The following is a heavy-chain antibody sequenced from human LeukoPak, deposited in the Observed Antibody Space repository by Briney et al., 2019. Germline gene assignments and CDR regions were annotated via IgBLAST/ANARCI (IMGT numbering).Heavy chain of an antibody. CDR2: ISSSGSTI. Sequence: PGGSLRLSCAASGLTFNNYWMSWIRQAPGKGLEWVSYISSSGSTIYYADSVKGRFTISRDNAKNSLYLQMNSLRAEDTAVYYCASMEQWLAPQGYWGQGTLVTVSS. D-gene: IGHD6-19*01. CDR1: GLTFNNYW. J-gene: IGHJ4*02. V-gene: IGHV3-11*04. CDR3: ASMEQWLAPQGY.